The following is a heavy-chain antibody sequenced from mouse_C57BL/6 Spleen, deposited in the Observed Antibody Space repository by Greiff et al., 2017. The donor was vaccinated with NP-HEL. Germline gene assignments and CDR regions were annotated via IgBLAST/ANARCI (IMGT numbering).Heavy chain of an antibody. CDR3: TTARLRRGFAY. V-gene: IGHV14-4*01. CDR1: GFNIKDDY. D-gene: IGHD2-4*01. J-gene: IGHJ3*01. Sequence: VHVKQSGAELVRPGASVKLSCTASGFNIKDDYMHWVKQRPEQGLEWIGWIDPENGDTEYASKFQGKATITADTSSNTAYLQLSSLTSEDTAVYYCTTARLRRGFAYWGQGTLVTVSA. CDR2: IDPENGDT.